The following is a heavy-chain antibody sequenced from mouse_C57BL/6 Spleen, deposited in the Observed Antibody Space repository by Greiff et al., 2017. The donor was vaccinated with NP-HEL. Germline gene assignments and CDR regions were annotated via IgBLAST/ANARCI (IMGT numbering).Heavy chain of an antibody. J-gene: IGHJ2*01. CDR2: IDPSDSYT. CDR1: GYTFTSYW. D-gene: IGHD2-2*01. V-gene: IGHV1-59*01. Sequence: VQLQQPGAELVRPGTSVKLSCKASGYTFTSYWMHWVKQRPGQGLEWIGVIDPSDSYTNYNQKFKGKATLTVDTSSSTAYMQLSSLTSEDSAVYYCATMPTTGGDFDYWGQGTTLTVSS. CDR3: ATMPTTGGDFDY.